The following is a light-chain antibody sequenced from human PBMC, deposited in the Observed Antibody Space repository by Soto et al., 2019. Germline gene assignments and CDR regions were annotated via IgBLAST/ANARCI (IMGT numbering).Light chain of an antibody. CDR3: QQYNKWPRT. CDR1: QSVRTN. J-gene: IGKJ1*01. Sequence: ETVMTQSPATLSVSPGERATLSCRASQSVRTNVAWYQQTPGQAPRLLIYGASSRATGIPARFSGSGSGTEFTLTISSLESEDFAVYYCQQYNKWPRTFGQGTKVDIK. CDR2: GAS. V-gene: IGKV3D-15*01.